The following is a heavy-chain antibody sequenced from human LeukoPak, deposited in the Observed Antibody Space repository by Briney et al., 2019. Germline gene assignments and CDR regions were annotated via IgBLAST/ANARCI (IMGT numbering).Heavy chain of an antibody. CDR3: ARIGSGWYWDY. CDR1: GFTFSTYN. CDR2: ISGGSDHI. J-gene: IGHJ4*02. Sequence: GGSLRLSCAASGFTFSTYNMYWVRQAPGKGLEWVSSISGGSDHIYYADPVKGRFTISRDNAKNSLYLQMNSLRAEDTAVYYCARIGSGWYWDYWGQGTLVTVPS. V-gene: IGHV3-21*01. D-gene: IGHD6-19*01.